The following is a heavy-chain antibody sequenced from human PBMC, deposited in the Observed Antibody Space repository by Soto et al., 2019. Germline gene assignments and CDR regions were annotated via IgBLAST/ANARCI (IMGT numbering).Heavy chain of an antibody. Sequence: QVHLVQSGAVVKKPGASVKVSCQGSGYAFTTYGITWVRQAPGQGLEWMGWISAHNGNTNYAQKLQGRVTVTRDTSTSTAYMELRSLRYDDTAEYYCARGRYGDYWGQGALVTVSS. CDR2: ISAHNGNT. D-gene: IGHD1-1*01. V-gene: IGHV1-18*01. J-gene: IGHJ4*02. CDR1: GYAFTTYG. CDR3: ARGRYGDY.